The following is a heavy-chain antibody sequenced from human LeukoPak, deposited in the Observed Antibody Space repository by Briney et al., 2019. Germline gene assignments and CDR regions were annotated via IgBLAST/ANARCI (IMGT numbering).Heavy chain of an antibody. D-gene: IGHD5-18*01. CDR1: GFTFSSYA. V-gene: IGHV3-23*01. Sequence: GGSLRLSCAASGFTFSSYAMSWVRQAPGKGLEWVSAISGSGGSTYYADSVKGRFTISRDNSKNTLYLQMNSLRAEDTAVYYRARDRGIQLWSPYFDYWGQGTLVTVSS. CDR3: ARDRGIQLWSPYFDY. CDR2: ISGSGGST. J-gene: IGHJ4*02.